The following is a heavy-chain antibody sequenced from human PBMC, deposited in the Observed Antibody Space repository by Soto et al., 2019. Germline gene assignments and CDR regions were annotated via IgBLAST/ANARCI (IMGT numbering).Heavy chain of an antibody. D-gene: IGHD4-4*01. V-gene: IGHV3-48*01. Sequence: GGFLRLSCAASGFTFSSYSMNWVRQAPGKGLEWVSYISSSSSTIYYADSVKGRFTISRDNAKNSLYLQMNSLRAEDTAVYYCARDDYSKWLAGYYYMDVWGKGTTVTVSS. J-gene: IGHJ6*03. CDR3: ARDDYSKWLAGYYYMDV. CDR2: ISSSSSTI. CDR1: GFTFSSYS.